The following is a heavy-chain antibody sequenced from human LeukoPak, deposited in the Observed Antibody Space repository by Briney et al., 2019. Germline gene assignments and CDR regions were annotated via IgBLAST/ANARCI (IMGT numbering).Heavy chain of an antibody. CDR3: ARDHSSGYYPDYFDY. Sequence: SVKVSCKASGGTFSSYTISWVRQAPGQGLEWMGRIIPILGIANYAQKFQGRVTITADKSTSTAYMELSSLRSEDTAVYYCARDHSSGYYPDYFDYWGQGTLVTASS. CDR1: GGTFSSYT. J-gene: IGHJ4*02. V-gene: IGHV1-69*04. CDR2: IIPILGIA. D-gene: IGHD3-22*01.